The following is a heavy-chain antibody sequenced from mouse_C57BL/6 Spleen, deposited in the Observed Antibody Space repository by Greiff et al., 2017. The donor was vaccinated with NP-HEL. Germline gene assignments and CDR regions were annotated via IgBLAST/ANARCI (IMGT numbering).Heavy chain of an antibody. V-gene: IGHV1-53*01. J-gene: IGHJ3*01. CDR2: INPSNGGT. D-gene: IGHD1-1*01. CDR1: GYTFTSYW. CDR3: ARDRGFYYGSSPSY. Sequence: VQLQQSGTELVKPGASVKLSCKASGYTFTSYWMHWVKQRPGQGLEWIGNINPSNGGTNYNEKFKSKATLTVDKSSSTAYMQLSSLTSEDSAVYYCARDRGFYYGSSPSYWGQGTLVTVSA.